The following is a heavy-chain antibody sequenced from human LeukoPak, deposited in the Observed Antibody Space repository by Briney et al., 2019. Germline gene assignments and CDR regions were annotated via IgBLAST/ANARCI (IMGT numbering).Heavy chain of an antibody. D-gene: IGHD2-2*01. J-gene: IGHJ5*02. CDR2: ISSSSSYI. Sequence: PGGSLRLSCAASGFTFSSYSMNWVRQAPGKGLEWVSSISSSSSYIYYADSVKGRFTISRDNAKNSLYLQMNSLRAEDTAVYYCARDPSSSTSSNNWFDPWGQGTLVTVSS. V-gene: IGHV3-21*01. CDR3: ARDPSSSTSSNNWFDP. CDR1: GFTFSSYS.